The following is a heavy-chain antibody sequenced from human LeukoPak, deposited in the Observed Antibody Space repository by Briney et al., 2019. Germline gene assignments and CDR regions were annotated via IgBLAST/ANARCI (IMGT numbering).Heavy chain of an antibody. J-gene: IGHJ3*02. V-gene: IGHV4-31*03. Sequence: SETLSLTCTVSGGSISSGGYYWSWIRQHPGKGLEWIGYIYYSGSTYYNPSLKSRVTISVDTSKNQFSLKLSSVTAADTAVYYCARDFAAYDSSGYYGNDALDIWGQGTMVTASS. CDR2: IYYSGST. D-gene: IGHD3-22*01. CDR1: GGSISSGGYY. CDR3: ARDFAAYDSSGYYGNDALDI.